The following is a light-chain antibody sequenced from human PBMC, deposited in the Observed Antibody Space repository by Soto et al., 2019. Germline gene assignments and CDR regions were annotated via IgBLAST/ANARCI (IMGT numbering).Light chain of an antibody. CDR1: ESISSW. J-gene: IGKJ1*01. CDR3: QQSYSIVWT. CDR2: DAS. Sequence: DIQMTQSPSTLSASVGDTVTITCRASESISSWLAWYQEKPGKAPNLLIYDASSLESGVPSRFSGSGSGTEFTLTISSLQPEDFATYYCQQSYSIVWTFGQGTKVDIK. V-gene: IGKV1-5*01.